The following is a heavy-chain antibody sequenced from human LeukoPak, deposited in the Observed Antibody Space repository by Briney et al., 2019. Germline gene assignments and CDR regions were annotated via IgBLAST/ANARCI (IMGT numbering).Heavy chain of an antibody. V-gene: IGHV4-59*08. CDR1: GGSISSYY. CDR3: ATQKGRFGELDY. D-gene: IGHD3-10*01. J-gene: IGHJ4*02. CDR2: IYYSGST. Sequence: PSETLSLTCTVSGGSISSYYWSWIRQPPGKGLEWIGYIYYSGSTNYNPSLKSRVTISVDTSKNQFSLKLSSVTAADTAVYYCATQKGRFGELDYWGQGTLVTVSS.